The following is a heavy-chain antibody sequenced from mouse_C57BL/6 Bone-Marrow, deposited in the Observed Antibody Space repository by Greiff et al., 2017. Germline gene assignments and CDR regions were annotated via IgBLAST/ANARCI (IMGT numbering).Heavy chain of an antibody. D-gene: IGHD2-1*01. CDR1: GYTFTSYW. V-gene: IGHV1-64*01. CDR2: IHPNSGST. J-gene: IGHJ2*01. CDR3: ARSPLLSGYCDY. Sequence: VQLKQPGAELVKPGASVKLSCKASGYTFTSYWMHWVKQRPGQGLEWIGMIHPNSGSTNYNEKFKSKATLTVDKSSSTAYMQLSSLTSEDAAVYYCARSPLLSGYCDYWGQGTTLTGSS.